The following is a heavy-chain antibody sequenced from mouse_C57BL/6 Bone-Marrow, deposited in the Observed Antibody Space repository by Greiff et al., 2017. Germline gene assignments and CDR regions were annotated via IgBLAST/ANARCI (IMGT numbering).Heavy chain of an antibody. CDR3: ARGVYYGNSFYAMDY. CDR1: GYAFSSYW. V-gene: IGHV1-55*01. J-gene: IGHJ4*01. CDR2: IYPGSGST. D-gene: IGHD2-1*01. Sequence: VQLQQSGAELVKPGASVKISCKASGYAFSSYWITWVKQRPGQGLEWIGDIYPGSGSTNYNEKFKSKATLTVDTSSSTAYMQLSSLTSEDSAVYYCARGVYYGNSFYAMDYWGQGTSVTVSS.